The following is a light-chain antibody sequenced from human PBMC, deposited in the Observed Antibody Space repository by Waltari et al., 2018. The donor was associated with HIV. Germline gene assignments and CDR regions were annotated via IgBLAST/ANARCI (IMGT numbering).Light chain of an antibody. J-gene: IGKJ4*01. V-gene: IGKV1-33*01. Sequence: DTQITQSPSSLSATDGDTAPITCQTSQDISNSLSWYLEKGGGAPKLLIFDAITLQRGVPSRFSGSGSGRNFTFSINQMEPEDVATYFCQQSANLPLTFGGGTKLDLK. CDR1: QDISNS. CDR3: QQSANLPLT. CDR2: DAI.